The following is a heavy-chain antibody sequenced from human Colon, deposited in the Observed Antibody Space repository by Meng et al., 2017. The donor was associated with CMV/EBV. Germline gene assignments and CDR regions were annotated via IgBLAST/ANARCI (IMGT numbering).Heavy chain of an antibody. CDR2: INPNSGAT. J-gene: IGHJ4*02. Sequence: KVSSKASGYTFTAHYMHWVRQAPGQGLEWMGRINPNSGATDYAQKFQGRITMARDTSISTIYMEVSRLTSDDTGIYYCTRKFDGYYDYWGQGTLVTVSS. D-gene: IGHD3-22*01. CDR1: GYTFTAHY. V-gene: IGHV1-2*05. CDR3: TRKFDGYYDY.